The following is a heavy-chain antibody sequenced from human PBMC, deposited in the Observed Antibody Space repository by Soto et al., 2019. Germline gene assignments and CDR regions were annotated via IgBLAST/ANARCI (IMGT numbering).Heavy chain of an antibody. D-gene: IGHD3-22*01. CDR2: ISYDGSNK. Sequence: QVQLVESGGGVGQPGRSLRLSCAASGFTFSSYAMHWVRQAPGKGLEWVAVISYDGSNKYYADSVKGRFTISRDNSKNTLYLQMNSLRAVDTAVYYCARCRYYYDSSGPDYWGQGTLVTVSS. V-gene: IGHV3-30-3*01. CDR3: ARCRYYYDSSGPDY. CDR1: GFTFSSYA. J-gene: IGHJ4*02.